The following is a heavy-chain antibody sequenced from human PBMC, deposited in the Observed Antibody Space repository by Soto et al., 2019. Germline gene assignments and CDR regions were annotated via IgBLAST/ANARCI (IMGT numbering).Heavy chain of an antibody. CDR2: INPSGGST. D-gene: IGHD3-3*01. CDR1: GYTFTSYY. Sequence: ASVKVSCKASGYTFTSYYMHWVRQAPGQGLEWMGIINPSGGSTSYVQKFQGRVTMTRDTSTSTVYMELSSLRSEDTAVYYCARDRFTIFGVVTLRGSYYGMDVWGQGTTVTVSS. CDR3: ARDRFTIFGVVTLRGSYYGMDV. J-gene: IGHJ6*02. V-gene: IGHV1-46*01.